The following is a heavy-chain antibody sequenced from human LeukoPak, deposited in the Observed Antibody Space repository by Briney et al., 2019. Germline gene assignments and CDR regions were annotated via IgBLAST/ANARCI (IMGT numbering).Heavy chain of an antibody. CDR1: GYTFTGYY. D-gene: IGHD3-10*01. Sequence: ASVKVSCKASGYTFTGYYMHWVRQAPGQGLEWMGWINPNRGGTNYAQKFQGWVTMTRDTSISTAYMELSRLRSDDTAVYYCARDMRPHYYYGSGSYFDYWGQGTLVTVSS. J-gene: IGHJ4*02. CDR3: ARDMRPHYYYGSGSYFDY. V-gene: IGHV1-2*04. CDR2: INPNRGGT.